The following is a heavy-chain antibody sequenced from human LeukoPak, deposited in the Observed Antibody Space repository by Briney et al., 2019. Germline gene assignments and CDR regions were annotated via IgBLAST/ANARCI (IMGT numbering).Heavy chain of an antibody. V-gene: IGHV4-59*01. CDR3: ARGKTVVISAAGHPGAFDI. J-gene: IGHJ3*02. CDR2: IYYSGST. Sequence: PSETLSLTCTVSGGSISSYYWSWIRQPQGKGLEGIGYIYYSGSTNYNPSLKSRVTISVDTSKNQFSLKLSSVTAADTAVYYCARGKTVVISAAGHPGAFDIWGQGTMVTVSS. D-gene: IGHD3-22*01. CDR1: GGSISSYY.